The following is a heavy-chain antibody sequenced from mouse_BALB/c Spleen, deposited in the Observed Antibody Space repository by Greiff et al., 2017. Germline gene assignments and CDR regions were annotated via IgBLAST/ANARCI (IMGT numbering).Heavy chain of an antibody. CDR3: ARSGVIRDAMDY. CDR1: GFNIKDTY. V-gene: IGHV14-3*02. D-gene: IGHD2-4*01. Sequence: EVQVVESGAELVKPGASVKLSCTASGFNIKDTYMHWVKQRPEQGLEWIGRIDPANGNTKYDPKFQGKATITADTSSNTAYLQLSSLTSEDTAVYYCARSGVIRDAMDYWGQGTSVTVSS. CDR2: IDPANGNT. J-gene: IGHJ4*01.